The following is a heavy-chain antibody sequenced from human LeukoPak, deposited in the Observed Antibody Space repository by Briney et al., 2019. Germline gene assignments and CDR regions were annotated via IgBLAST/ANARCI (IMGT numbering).Heavy chain of an antibody. CDR2: INSDGSST. Sequence: GGSLRLSCAASGFTFSSYWMHWVRQAPGKGLVWVSRINSDGSSTSYADSVKGRFTISRDNAKNTLYLQMNSLRAEDTAVYYCAKQGDSFYDSSGPVYWGQGTLVTVSS. D-gene: IGHD3-22*01. CDR3: AKQGDSFYDSSGPVY. CDR1: GFTFSSYW. J-gene: IGHJ4*02. V-gene: IGHV3-74*01.